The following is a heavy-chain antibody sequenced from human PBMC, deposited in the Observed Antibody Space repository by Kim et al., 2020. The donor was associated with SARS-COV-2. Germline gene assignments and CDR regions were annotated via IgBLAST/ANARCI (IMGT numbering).Heavy chain of an antibody. V-gene: IGHV3-30*18. CDR3: AKSCGGDCYGRGFDY. J-gene: IGHJ4*02. CDR1: GCTFSSYG. D-gene: IGHD2-21*02. CDR2: ISYDGSNK. Sequence: GGSLRLSCAASGCTFSSYGMHWVRQAPGKGLEWVAVISYDGSNKYYADSVKGRFTISRDNSKNTLYLQMNSLRAEDTAVYYCAKSCGGDCYGRGFDYWGQGTLVTVSS.